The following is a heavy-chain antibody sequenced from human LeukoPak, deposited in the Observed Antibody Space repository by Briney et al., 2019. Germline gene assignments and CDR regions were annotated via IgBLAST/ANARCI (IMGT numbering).Heavy chain of an antibody. Sequence: GRSLRLSCAASGFTFSSYAMHWVRQAPGKGLEWVAVISYDGSNKYYADSVKGRFTISRDNSKNTLYLQMNGLRAEDTAVYYCARGVNYYYYYGMDVWGQGTTVTVSS. CDR2: ISYDGSNK. J-gene: IGHJ6*02. V-gene: IGHV3-30-3*01. CDR1: GFTFSSYA. CDR3: ARGVNYYYYYGMDV.